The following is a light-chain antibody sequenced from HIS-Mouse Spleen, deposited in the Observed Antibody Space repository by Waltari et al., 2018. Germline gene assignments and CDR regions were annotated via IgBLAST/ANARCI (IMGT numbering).Light chain of an antibody. CDR3: QQRSNWPT. CDR1: QSVSSY. V-gene: IGKV3-11*01. CDR2: DAS. Sequence: EIVLTQSPATLSLSPGERATLSCRASQSVSSYLAWYQQKPGQAPRLLIYDASNTATGIPARFGGSGSETDFTLTISSLEPEDFAVYYCQQRSNWPTFGGGTKVEIK. J-gene: IGKJ4*01.